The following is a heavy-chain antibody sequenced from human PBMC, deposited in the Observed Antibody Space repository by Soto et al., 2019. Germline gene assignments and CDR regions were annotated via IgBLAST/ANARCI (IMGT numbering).Heavy chain of an antibody. D-gene: IGHD4-17*01. CDR1: SVNHG. V-gene: IGHV4-61*01. CDR3: AISQASIATVTTPFWFDS. Sequence: SVNHGGRWIIQTPGKGLEWIGYIYYSGSTNYNPSLKSRVTISVDASKNQFSLKLSSVTAADTAVYYCAISQASIATVTTPFWFDSWGKRSLVTVSS. CDR2: IYYSGST. J-gene: IGHJ5*01.